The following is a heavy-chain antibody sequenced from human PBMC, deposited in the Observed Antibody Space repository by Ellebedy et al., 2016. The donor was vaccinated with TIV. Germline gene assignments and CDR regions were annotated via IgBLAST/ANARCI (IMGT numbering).Heavy chain of an antibody. J-gene: IGHJ5*02. CDR2: IYYSGST. V-gene: IGHV4-59*01. CDR1: GGSISSYY. D-gene: IGHD5-24*01. CDR3: ARVTNYQFDP. Sequence: SETLSLXXTVSGGSISSYYWSWIRQPPGKGLEWIGYIYYSGSTNYNPSLKSRVTISVDTSKNQFSLKLSSVTAADTAVYYCARVTNYQFDPWGQGTLVTVSS.